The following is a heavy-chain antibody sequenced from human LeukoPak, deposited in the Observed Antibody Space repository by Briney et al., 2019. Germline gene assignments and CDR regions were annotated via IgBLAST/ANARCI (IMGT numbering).Heavy chain of an antibody. D-gene: IGHD3-10*01. CDR1: EFTFSRFA. CDR2: ISGSGGST. J-gene: IGHJ4*02. CDR3: VKDQIRSGVDY. Sequence: PGGSLRLSCAASEFTFSRFAMSWVRQAPGKGLEWVAAISGSGGSTYYADSVKGRFTISRDNSKNTLYLQMSSLRAEDTAVYYCVKDQIRSGVDYWGQGTLVTVSS. V-gene: IGHV3-23*01.